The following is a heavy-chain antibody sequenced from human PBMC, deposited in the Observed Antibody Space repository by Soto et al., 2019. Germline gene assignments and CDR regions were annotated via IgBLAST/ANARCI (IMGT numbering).Heavy chain of an antibody. CDR3: ARVPDASSWFAP. V-gene: IGHV4-59*01. Sequence: AETLSLTCTASGCSISSYSWSWIRQPPGKGLEWIGYIYYSGGTNYNPALKSRVTISVDTSKNQFSLSLSYVTAADTAVYYCARVPDASSWFAPWGQGTLVTVSS. CDR2: IYYSGGT. CDR1: GCSISSYS. J-gene: IGHJ5*02.